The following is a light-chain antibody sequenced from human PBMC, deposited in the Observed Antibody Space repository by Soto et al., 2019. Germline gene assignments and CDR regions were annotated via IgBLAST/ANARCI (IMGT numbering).Light chain of an antibody. CDR1: QSVSRW. J-gene: IGKJ1*01. Sequence: DIQMTQSPSTLSASVGDRVTITCRASQSVSRWLAWYQQKPGNAPKLLIYDTSSLESGVPSRFSGSGSGTEFPFTISSLQFDDSPTYTCNKNNFYGTSGKGTKV. V-gene: IGKV1-5*01. CDR2: DTS. CDR3: NKNNFYGT.